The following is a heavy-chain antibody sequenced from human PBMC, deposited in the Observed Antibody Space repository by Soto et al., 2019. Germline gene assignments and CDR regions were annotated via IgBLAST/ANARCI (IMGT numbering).Heavy chain of an antibody. V-gene: IGHV4-30-4*01. J-gene: IGHJ4*02. CDR3: AREGYSYGYIGY. CDR2: IYYSGST. CDR1: GGSISSGDYY. Sequence: SETLSLTCTVSGGSISSGDYYWSWIRQPPGKGLEWIVYIYYSGSTYYNPSLKSRVTISVDTSKNQFSLKLSSVTAADTAVYYCAREGYSYGYIGYWGQGTLVTVSS. D-gene: IGHD5-18*01.